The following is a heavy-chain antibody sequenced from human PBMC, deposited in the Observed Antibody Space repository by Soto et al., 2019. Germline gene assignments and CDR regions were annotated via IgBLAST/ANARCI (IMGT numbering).Heavy chain of an antibody. J-gene: IGHJ4*02. CDR1: GFTFSSYG. CDR2: IWYDGSNK. V-gene: IGHV3-33*01. CDR3: ARDSGSYRIYHYFDY. D-gene: IGHD1-26*01. Sequence: GGSLRLSCAASGFTFSSYGMHWVRQAPGKGLEWVAVIWYDGSNKYYADSVKGRFTISRDNSKNTLYLQMNSLRAEDTAVYYCARDSGSYRIYHYFDYWGQGTLVTVSS.